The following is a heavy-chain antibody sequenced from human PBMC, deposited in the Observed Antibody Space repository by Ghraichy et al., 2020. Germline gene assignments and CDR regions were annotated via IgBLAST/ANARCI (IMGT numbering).Heavy chain of an antibody. V-gene: IGHV2-5*01. D-gene: IGHD2-2*01. CDR2: ISWNDDE. Sequence: SGPTLVKPTQTLTLTCTFSGFSLSTTGVGVGWIRQPPGKALEWLALISWNDDERYSPSLKSRLTITKDTSKNQVVLTMTNMDPVDTATYYCAHSIGRPLYCSSTSCINWFDPWGQGTLVTVSS. CDR1: GFSLSTTGVG. CDR3: AHSIGRPLYCSSTSCINWFDP. J-gene: IGHJ5*02.